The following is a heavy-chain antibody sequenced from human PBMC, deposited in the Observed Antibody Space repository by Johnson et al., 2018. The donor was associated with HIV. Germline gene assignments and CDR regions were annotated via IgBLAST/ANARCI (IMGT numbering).Heavy chain of an antibody. D-gene: IGHD3-22*01. CDR2: ITSTVSPI. J-gene: IGHJ3*02. Sequence: VQLLESVGGLVKPGGSLRLSCAASGFTFSSYAMHWVRQAPGKGLELVSDITSTVSPIYYADSVKGRFNISRDTAKNALYLQMNRLRADDTAVYYCAKGTRRITMIVVVHRADAFDIWGQGTMVTVSS. V-gene: IGHV3-48*04. CDR1: GFTFSSYA. CDR3: AKGTRRITMIVVVHRADAFDI.